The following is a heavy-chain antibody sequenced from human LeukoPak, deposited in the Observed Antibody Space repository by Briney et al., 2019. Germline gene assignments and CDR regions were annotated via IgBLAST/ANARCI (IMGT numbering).Heavy chain of an antibody. V-gene: IGHV3-21*04. D-gene: IGHD3-22*01. J-gene: IGHJ5*02. CDR2: ISSSSSYI. CDR1: GFTFSSYS. CDR3: ARGTHYYDSIGYDH. Sequence: GGSLRLSCAASGFTFSSYSMNWVRQAPGKGLGWVSSISSSSSYIYYADSVKGRFTISRDNAKNSLYLQMNSLRAEDTAFYHCARGTHYYDSIGYDHWGQGTLVTVSS.